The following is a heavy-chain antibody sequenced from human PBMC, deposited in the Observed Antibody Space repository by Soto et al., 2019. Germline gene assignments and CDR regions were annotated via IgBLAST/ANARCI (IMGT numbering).Heavy chain of an antibody. CDR1: GFTVSSNY. J-gene: IGHJ3*02. CDR2: IYSGGST. V-gene: IGHV3-53*04. Sequence: EVQLVESGGGLVQPGGSLRLSCAASGFTVSSNYMSWVRQAPGKGLEWVSVIYSGGSTYYADSVKGRFTICRHNSKNTLYLQMNSLRAEDTAVYYCANVALGYCSGGSCYFGAFDIWGQGTMVTVSS. D-gene: IGHD2-15*01. CDR3: ANVALGYCSGGSCYFGAFDI.